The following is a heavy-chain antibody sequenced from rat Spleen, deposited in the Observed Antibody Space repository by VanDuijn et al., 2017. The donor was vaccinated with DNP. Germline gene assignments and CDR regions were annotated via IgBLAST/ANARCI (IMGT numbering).Heavy chain of an antibody. CDR1: AYSITTNY. CDR3: ARWVWYFDY. J-gene: IGHJ2*01. Sequence: EVQLQESGPGLVKPSQSLSLTCSVTAYSITTNYWGWIRKFPGNKMEWIGHINYSARTAYNPSLKSRISITRDTSKNLFFLHLDSVTTEDTATYYCARWVWYFDYWGQGIIVTVSS. V-gene: IGHV3-1*01. CDR2: INYSART.